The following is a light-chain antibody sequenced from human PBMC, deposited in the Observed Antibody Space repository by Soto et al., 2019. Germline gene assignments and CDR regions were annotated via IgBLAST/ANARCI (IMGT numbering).Light chain of an antibody. CDR1: QSLVHSDRNTY. CDR3: MQATEFSGLT. CDR2: TTA. J-gene: IGKJ4*01. V-gene: IGKV2-24*01. Sequence: DIVMTPPPLSSPVTLGQPASISCRSSQSLVHSDRNTYLSWLQQRPGQPPRLPISTTANRYSGVPDRFSGSEAGTDFTLKISRVEAEDVCVYYCMQATEFSGLTFGGGNKVEIK.